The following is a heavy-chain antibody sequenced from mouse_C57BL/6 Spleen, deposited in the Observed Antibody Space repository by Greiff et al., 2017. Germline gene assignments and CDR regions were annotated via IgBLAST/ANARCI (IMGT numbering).Heavy chain of an antibody. J-gene: IGHJ3*01. Sequence: QVQLKQPGAELVRPGTSVKLSCKASGYTFTSYWMHWVKQRPGQGLEWIGVIDPSDSYTNYNQKFKGKATLTVDTSSSTAYMQLSSLTSEDSAVYYCATREFAYWGQGTLVTVSA. CDR2: IDPSDSYT. V-gene: IGHV1-59*01. CDR3: ATREFAY. CDR1: GYTFTSYW.